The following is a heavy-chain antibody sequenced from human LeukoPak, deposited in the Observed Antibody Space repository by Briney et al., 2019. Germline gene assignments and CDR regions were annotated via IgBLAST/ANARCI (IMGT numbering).Heavy chain of an antibody. CDR1: GGSISSYY. Sequence: PSETLSLTCTVSGGSISSYYWSWIRQPPGKGLEWIGYIYYSGSTNYNPSLKSRVTISVDTSKNQFSLKLSSVTAADTAVYYCARGRRGHGDYNRSTGNYYYYYYMDVWGKGTTVTVSS. CDR2: IYYSGST. J-gene: IGHJ6*03. CDR3: ARGRRGHGDYNRSTGNYYYYYYMDV. D-gene: IGHD4-17*01. V-gene: IGHV4-59*12.